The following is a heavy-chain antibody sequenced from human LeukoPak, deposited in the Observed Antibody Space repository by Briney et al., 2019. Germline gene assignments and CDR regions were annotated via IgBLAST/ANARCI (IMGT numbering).Heavy chain of an antibody. V-gene: IGHV3-30*02. D-gene: IGHD5-18*01. Sequence: GGTLRLSCAASGFTFSTYGMSWVRQAPGKGLEWVAFIRYDGSNKYYADSVKGRFTISRDNSKNTLYLQMNSLRAEDTAVYYCAKGGYSLTDYFDYWGQGTLVTVSS. CDR2: IRYDGSNK. CDR3: AKGGYSLTDYFDY. CDR1: GFTFSTYG. J-gene: IGHJ4*02.